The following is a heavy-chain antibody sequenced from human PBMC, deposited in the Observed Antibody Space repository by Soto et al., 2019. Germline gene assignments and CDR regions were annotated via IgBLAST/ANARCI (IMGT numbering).Heavy chain of an antibody. CDR3: ARGGLAARKGRWFDP. CDR1: GGSINSYY. CDR2: IHYSGST. Sequence: SETLSLTCTVSGGSINSYYWGWIRQPPGKGLEWIGYIHYSGSTNYNPSLKSRVTISVDTPKNQFSLKVNSMTAADTAVYYCARGGLAARKGRWFDPWGQGTLVTVSS. V-gene: IGHV4-59*01. D-gene: IGHD6-6*01. J-gene: IGHJ5*02.